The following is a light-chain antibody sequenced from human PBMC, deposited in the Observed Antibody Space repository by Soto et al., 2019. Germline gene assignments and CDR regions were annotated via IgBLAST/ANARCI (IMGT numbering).Light chain of an antibody. V-gene: IGLV2-14*01. Sequence: QSALTQPASVSGSPGQSITFSCTGTSSDLGGYNHVSWYQQHPGKAPKLMIYDVSNRPSGVSTRFSGSKSGNTASLTISGLQAEDEADYYCTSYTSGSSLGVFGGGTKLTVL. J-gene: IGLJ2*01. CDR3: TSYTSGSSLGV. CDR1: SSDLGGYNH. CDR2: DVS.